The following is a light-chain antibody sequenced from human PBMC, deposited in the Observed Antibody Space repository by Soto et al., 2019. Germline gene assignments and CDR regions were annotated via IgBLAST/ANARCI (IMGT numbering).Light chain of an antibody. CDR1: SSNIGSNY. CDR2: RNN. V-gene: IGLV1-47*01. J-gene: IGLJ1*01. Sequence: QAVVTQPPSASGTPGQRVTISCSGSSSNIGSNYVYWYQQLPGTAPKLLIYRNNQRPSGVPDRFSGSKSGTSASLAISGLRSEDEADYYCAAWDDSLSGSGVFGTGTKVTVL. CDR3: AAWDDSLSGSGV.